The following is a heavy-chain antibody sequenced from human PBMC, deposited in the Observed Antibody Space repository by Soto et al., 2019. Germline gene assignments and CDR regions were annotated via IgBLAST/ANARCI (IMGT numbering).Heavy chain of an antibody. CDR2: IIPIFGTA. CDR1: GGTFSSYA. D-gene: IGHD3-22*01. J-gene: IGHJ4*02. V-gene: IGHV1-69*13. Sequence: SVKVSCKASGGTFSSYAIIWVRQAPGQGLEWMGGIIPIFGTANYAQKFQGRVTITADESTSTAYMELSSLRSEDTAVYYCARTVYDSSGYYPYYFDYWGQGTLVTVSS. CDR3: ARTVYDSSGYYPYYFDY.